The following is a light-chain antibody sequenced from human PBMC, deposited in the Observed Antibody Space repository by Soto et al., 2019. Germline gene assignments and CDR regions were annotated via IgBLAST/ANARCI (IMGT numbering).Light chain of an antibody. CDR3: QQRSNWPPIS. CDR1: QNVGTS. J-gene: IGKJ2*01. Sequence: ETVLKQSPATLSLSPGERATLSCRASQNVGTSLAWYQQKPGQAPRLLIYDASDRATGIPARFSGSGSGTDFTLTISSLEPEDFAMYYCQQRSNWPPISFGQGTKLEI. CDR2: DAS. V-gene: IGKV3-11*01.